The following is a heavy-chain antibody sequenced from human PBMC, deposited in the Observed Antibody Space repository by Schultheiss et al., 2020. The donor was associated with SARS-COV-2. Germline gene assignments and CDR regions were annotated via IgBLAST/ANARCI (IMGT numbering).Heavy chain of an antibody. CDR2: IYTSGST. J-gene: IGHJ5*02. CDR1: GGSFSSYY. Sequence: SETLSLTCAVYGGSFSSYYWSWIRQPAGKGLEWIGRIYTSGSTNYNPSLKSRVTMSVDTSKNQFSLKLSSVTAADTAVYYCARGPGYYDSSGSSFDLWGQGTLVTVSS. D-gene: IGHD3-22*01. CDR3: ARGPGYYDSSGSSFDL. V-gene: IGHV4-59*10.